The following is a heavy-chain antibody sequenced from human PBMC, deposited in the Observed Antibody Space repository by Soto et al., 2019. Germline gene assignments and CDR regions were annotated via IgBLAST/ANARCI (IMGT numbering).Heavy chain of an antibody. D-gene: IGHD2-15*01. J-gene: IGHJ6*02. V-gene: IGHV4-4*07. CDR1: GVSITSYY. CDR3: ARVPVAVAATEDYYGLDV. CDR2: INTDGLS. Sequence: LSLTCSVSGVSITSYYWSWIRQSAGGGLEWMGRINTDGLSTYSPSFKSRLTMSLDTSKNQVSLRLISVTAADTAVYFCARVPVAVAATEDYYGLDVWGQGTTVTVSS.